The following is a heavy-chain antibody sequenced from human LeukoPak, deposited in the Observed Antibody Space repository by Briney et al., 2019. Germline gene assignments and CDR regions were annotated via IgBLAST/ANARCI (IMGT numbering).Heavy chain of an antibody. J-gene: IGHJ5*02. CDR1: GFTFDDYA. V-gene: IGHV3-9*01. D-gene: IGHD6-19*01. Sequence: PGGSLRLSCAASGFTFDDYAMHWVRQAPGKGLEWVSGISWNSGSIGYADSVKGRFTISRDNAKNSLYLQMNSLRAEDTALYYCAKDMSPYSSGWLNWFDPWAREPWSPSPQ. CDR2: ISWNSGSI. CDR3: AKDMSPYSSGWLNWFDP.